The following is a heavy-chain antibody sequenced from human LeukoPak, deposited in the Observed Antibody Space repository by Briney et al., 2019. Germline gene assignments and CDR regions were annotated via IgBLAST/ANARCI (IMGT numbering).Heavy chain of an antibody. CDR3: ARQPTVTFFDY. Sequence: SETLSLTCTVSGGSISSSSYYWGWFRHPPGKGLEGIGSIYYSGSTYYNPSLKSRVTISVDTSKNQFSLKLSSVTAADTAVYYCARQPTVTFFDYWGQGTLVTVSS. CDR1: GGSISSSSYY. V-gene: IGHV4-39*01. CDR2: IYYSGST. J-gene: IGHJ4*02. D-gene: IGHD4-17*01.